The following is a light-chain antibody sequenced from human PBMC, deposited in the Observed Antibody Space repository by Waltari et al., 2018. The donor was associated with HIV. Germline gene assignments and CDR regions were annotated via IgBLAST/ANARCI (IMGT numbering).Light chain of an antibody. CDR1: KIGSKS. CDR2: DDS. CDR3: QVWDSSSDHVV. V-gene: IGLV3-21*02. Sequence: LSQPPSVSVAPGQTARITCGGNKIGSKSVHWYQQKTGQAPVLVVYDDSDRPSGIPERFSGSNSGNTATLTISRVEAGDEADYYCQVWDSSSDHVVFGGGTKLTVL. J-gene: IGLJ2*01.